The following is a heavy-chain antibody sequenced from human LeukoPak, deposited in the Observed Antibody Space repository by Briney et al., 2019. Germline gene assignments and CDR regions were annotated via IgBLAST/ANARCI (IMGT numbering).Heavy chain of an antibody. D-gene: IGHD3-16*01. V-gene: IGHV1-2*02. CDR2: INPNSCAT. Sequence: SVTVSCMASRYTFTDYFIHGVGQAPGQGLDGLGWINPNSCATNYAQNFQGRVTMTRDTSISTAYMALRGLRSQASAVYYRAKDRASLITGLDRGGEGTLVTVSS. CDR3: AKDRASLITGLDR. CDR1: RYTFTDYF. J-gene: IGHJ5*02.